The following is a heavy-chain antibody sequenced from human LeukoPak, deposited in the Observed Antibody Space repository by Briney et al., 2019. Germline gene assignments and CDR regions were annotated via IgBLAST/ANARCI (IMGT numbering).Heavy chain of an antibody. J-gene: IGHJ4*02. Sequence: EGSLRLSCAASGFTFSSYSMNWVRQAPGKGLEWVSAISGSGGSTYYADSVKGRFTISRDNSKNTLYLQMNSLRAEDTAVYYCATLGAAGLIDYWGQGTLVTVSS. CDR1: GFTFSSYS. CDR2: ISGSGGST. V-gene: IGHV3-23*01. CDR3: ATLGAAGLIDY. D-gene: IGHD6-13*01.